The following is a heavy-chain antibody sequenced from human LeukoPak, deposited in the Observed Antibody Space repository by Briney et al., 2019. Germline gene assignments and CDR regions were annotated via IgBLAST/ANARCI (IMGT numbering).Heavy chain of an antibody. J-gene: IGHJ4*02. D-gene: IGHD2-2*01. Sequence: GGSLRLSCAPSGFIFSNYWMSWVRQAPGKGLEWVAMIKQDGSGKYYVGSVKGRFTISRDNAKNSLYLQMNSLRAEDTAVYYCGVSVVIPAAFDHWGQGTLVTVSS. CDR2: IKQDGSGK. CDR1: GFIFSNYW. CDR3: GVSVVIPAAFDH. V-gene: IGHV3-7*01.